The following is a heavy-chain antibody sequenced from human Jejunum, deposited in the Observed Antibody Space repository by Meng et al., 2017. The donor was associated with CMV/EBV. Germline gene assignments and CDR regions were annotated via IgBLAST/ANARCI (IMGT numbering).Heavy chain of an antibody. CDR1: NARDSS. Sequence: NARDSSMMWVRQAPGEGLEWVSIIYSGGSTVYADSVEGRFTISRDNSKNTVYLQMNSLRAEDTAVYFCARGGYVPIFGAVGYAMDVWGQGTTVTVSS. D-gene: IGHD3-3*01. V-gene: IGHV3-53*01. J-gene: IGHJ6*02. CDR2: IYSGGST. CDR3: ARGGYVPIFGAVGYAMDV.